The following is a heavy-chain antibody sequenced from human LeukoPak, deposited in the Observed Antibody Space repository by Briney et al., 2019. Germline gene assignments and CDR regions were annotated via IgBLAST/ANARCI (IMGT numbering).Heavy chain of an antibody. CDR3: ARESSGNYYNPLGYMDV. D-gene: IGHD3-10*01. Sequence: SETLSLTCTVSGGSISSSSYYWGWIRQPPGKGLEWIGSIYYSGSTYYNPSLKSRVTISVDTSKNQFSLKLSSVTVADTAVYYCARESSGNYYNPLGYMDVWGKGTTVTVSS. J-gene: IGHJ6*03. CDR1: GGSISSSSYY. V-gene: IGHV4-39*07. CDR2: IYYSGST.